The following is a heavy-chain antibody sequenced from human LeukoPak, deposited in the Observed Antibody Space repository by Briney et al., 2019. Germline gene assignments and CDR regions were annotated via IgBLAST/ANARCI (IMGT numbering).Heavy chain of an antibody. V-gene: IGHV3-7*01. Sequence: PGGSLRLSCAASGFTFSSYWMSWVRQAPGKGLEWVANIKQDGSEKYYVDSVKGRFTISRDNAKNSLYLQMNSLRAEDTAVYYCARFGWFGISWGYFDYWGQGTLVTVSS. CDR2: IKQDGSEK. D-gene: IGHD3-10*01. J-gene: IGHJ4*02. CDR1: GFTFSSYW. CDR3: ARFGWFGISWGYFDY.